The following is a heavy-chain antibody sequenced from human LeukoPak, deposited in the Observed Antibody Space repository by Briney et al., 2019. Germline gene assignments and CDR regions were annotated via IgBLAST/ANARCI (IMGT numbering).Heavy chain of an antibody. Sequence: GGSLRLSCAASGFTFSSYTMSWVRQAPGKGLEWVSAISGSGGSTYYADSVKGRFTISRDNSKNTLCLQMNSLRAEDTAVYYCAKGARIAAAGTVSFDYWGQGTLVTVSS. V-gene: IGHV3-23*01. CDR3: AKGARIAAAGTVSFDY. D-gene: IGHD6-13*01. J-gene: IGHJ4*02. CDR1: GFTFSSYT. CDR2: ISGSGGST.